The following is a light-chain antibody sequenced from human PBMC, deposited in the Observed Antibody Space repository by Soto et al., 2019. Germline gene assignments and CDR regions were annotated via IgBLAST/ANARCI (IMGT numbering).Light chain of an antibody. Sequence: EIVMTQSPATLSVSPGERATLSCRASQSVSSNLAWFQQKPGQAPRLLIYGASARATGIPARFSGSGSGTESTLPLSSLQSEDFAVYYRQQYNNWPPYTFGQGTKLEIK. CDR1: QSVSSN. J-gene: IGKJ2*01. V-gene: IGKV3-15*01. CDR2: GAS. CDR3: QQYNNWPPYT.